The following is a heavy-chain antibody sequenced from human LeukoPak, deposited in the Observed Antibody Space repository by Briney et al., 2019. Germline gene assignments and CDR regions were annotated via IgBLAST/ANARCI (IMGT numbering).Heavy chain of an antibody. CDR2: IYYSGST. V-gene: IGHV4-59*08. J-gene: IGHJ4*02. Sequence: PSETLSLTCTVSGGSISSYYWSWIRQPPGKGLEWIGYIYYSGSTNYNPSLKSRVTISVDTSKNQFSLKLSSVTAADTAVYYCARQGMYSSGWGFDYWGQGTLVTVSS. D-gene: IGHD6-19*01. CDR1: GGSISSYY. CDR3: ARQGMYSSGWGFDY.